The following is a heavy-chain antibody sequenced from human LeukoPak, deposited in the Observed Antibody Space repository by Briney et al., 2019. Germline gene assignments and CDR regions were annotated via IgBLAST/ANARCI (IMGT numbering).Heavy chain of an antibody. V-gene: IGHV1-2*02. D-gene: IGHD3-10*01. Sequence: ASVKVSCKTSGYSFTDYYMHWVRQAPGQGLEWMGWINPNSGGTSSAQRFQGRVTMTRDTSITTVYMEVSWLTSDDTAIYYCAREVRNHYGSGVPLPQYYYGMDVWGQGTTVIVSS. CDR2: INPNSGGT. CDR3: AREVRNHYGSGVPLPQYYYGMDV. CDR1: GYSFTDYY. J-gene: IGHJ6*02.